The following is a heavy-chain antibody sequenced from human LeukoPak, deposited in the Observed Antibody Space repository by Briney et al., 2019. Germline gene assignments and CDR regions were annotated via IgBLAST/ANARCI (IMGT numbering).Heavy chain of an antibody. V-gene: IGHV3-30*04. CDR3: AELGITMIGGV. D-gene: IGHD3-10*02. J-gene: IGHJ6*04. CDR2: ISYDGDNR. Sequence: PGGSLRLSCAASGFIFNNYAIHWVRQAPGKGLEWVAVISYDGDNRYYADSVKGRFTISRDNAKNSLYLQMNSLRAEDTAVYYCAELGITMIGGVWGKGTTVTISS. CDR1: GFIFNNYA.